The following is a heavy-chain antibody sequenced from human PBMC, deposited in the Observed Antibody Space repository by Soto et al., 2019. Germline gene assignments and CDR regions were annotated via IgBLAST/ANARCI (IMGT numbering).Heavy chain of an antibody. D-gene: IGHD5-18*01. V-gene: IGHV4-31*03. CDR1: GGSISSGGYY. CDR3: ASSGYSYGLDY. CDR2: IYYSGST. Sequence: TLCLTCTVSGGSISSGGYYWIWIRQHPGKGLEWIGYIYYSGSTYYNPSLKSRVTISVDTSKNQFSLKLSSVTAADTAVYYGASSGYSYGLDYWGRGTLVTVSS. J-gene: IGHJ4*01.